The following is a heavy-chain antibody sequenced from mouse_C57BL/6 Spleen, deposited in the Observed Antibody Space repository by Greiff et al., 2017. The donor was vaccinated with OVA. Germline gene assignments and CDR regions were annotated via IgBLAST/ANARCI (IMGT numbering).Heavy chain of an antibody. D-gene: IGHD3-3*01. CDR1: GYTFTSYW. CDR3: ARGDGGYAMDY. Sequence: QVQLQQPGAELVKPGASVTLSCKASGYTFTSYWMQWVKQRPGQGLEWIGEIDPSDSYTNYNQKFKGKATLTVDTSSSTAYMQLSSLTSEDSAVYYCARGDGGYAMDYWGQGTSVTVSS. J-gene: IGHJ4*01. V-gene: IGHV1-50*01. CDR2: IDPSDSYT.